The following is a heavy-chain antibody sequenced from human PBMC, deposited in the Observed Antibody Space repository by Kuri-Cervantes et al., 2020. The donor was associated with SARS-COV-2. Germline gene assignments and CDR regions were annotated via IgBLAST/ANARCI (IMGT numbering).Heavy chain of an antibody. CDR3: ARVLGIAGGFDY. V-gene: IGHV3-74*01. CDR1: GFTFSSYW. D-gene: IGHD6-13*01. Sequence: GGSLRLSCAASGFTFSSYWLHWVRQAPGKGLVWVSRINSDGSSTSYADSVKGRFTISRDNAKNTLYLQMNSLRAEDTAVYYCARVLGIAGGFDYWGQGTLVTVSS. CDR2: INSDGSST. J-gene: IGHJ4*02.